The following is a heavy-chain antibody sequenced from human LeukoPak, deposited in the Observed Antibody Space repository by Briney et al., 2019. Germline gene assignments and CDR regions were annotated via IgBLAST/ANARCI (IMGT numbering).Heavy chain of an antibody. CDR3: AREGYSYGYIDY. Sequence: PGGSLRLSCAASGFTVSSSYMSWVRQAPGKGLEWVSVIYSGGTTYSADSVKGRFTISRDNAKNSLYLQMNSLRAEDTAVYYCAREGYSYGYIDYWGQGTLVTVSS. V-gene: IGHV3-53*01. CDR1: GFTVSSSY. J-gene: IGHJ4*02. D-gene: IGHD5-18*01. CDR2: IYSGGTT.